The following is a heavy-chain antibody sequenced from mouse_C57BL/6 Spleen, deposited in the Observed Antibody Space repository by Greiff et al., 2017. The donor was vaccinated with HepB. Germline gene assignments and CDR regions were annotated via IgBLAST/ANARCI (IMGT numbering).Heavy chain of an antibody. CDR2: INPNYGTT. J-gene: IGHJ1*03. Sequence: VQLQQSGPELVKPGASVKISCKASGYSFTDYNMNWVKQSNGKSLEWIGVINPNYGTTSYNQKFKGKATLTVDQSSSTAYMQLNSLTSEDSAVYYCARSLITTVVAPYWYFDVWGTGTTVTVSS. V-gene: IGHV1-39*01. CDR1: GYSFTDYN. CDR3: ARSLITTVVAPYWYFDV. D-gene: IGHD1-1*01.